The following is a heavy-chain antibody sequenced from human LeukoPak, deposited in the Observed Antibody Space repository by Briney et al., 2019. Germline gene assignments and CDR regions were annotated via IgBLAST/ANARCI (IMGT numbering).Heavy chain of an antibody. CDR3: ARDQPYMDV. J-gene: IGHJ6*03. Sequence: SSETLSLTCAVSGYSISSGYYWGWIRQPPGKGLEWIGSIYHSGSTYYNPSLKSRVTISVDTSKNQFSLKLSSVTAADTAMYYCARDQPYMDVWGKGTTVTVSS. CDR1: GYSISSGYY. CDR2: IYHSGST. V-gene: IGHV4-38-2*02.